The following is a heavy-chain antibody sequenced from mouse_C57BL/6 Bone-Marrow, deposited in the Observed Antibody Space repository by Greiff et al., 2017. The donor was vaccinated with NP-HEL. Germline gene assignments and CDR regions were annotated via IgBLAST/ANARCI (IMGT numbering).Heavy chain of an antibody. V-gene: IGHV1-26*01. D-gene: IGHD2-4*01. CDR2: INPNNGGT. CDR3: ARRGDYDCYYYAMDY. J-gene: IGHJ4*01. Sequence: VQLQQSGPELVKPGASVKISCKASGYTFTDYYMNWVKQSHGKSLEWIGDINPNNGGTSYNQKFKGKATLTVDKSSSTAYMELRSLTSEDSAVYYCARRGDYDCYYYAMDYWGQGTSVTVSS. CDR1: GYTFTDYY.